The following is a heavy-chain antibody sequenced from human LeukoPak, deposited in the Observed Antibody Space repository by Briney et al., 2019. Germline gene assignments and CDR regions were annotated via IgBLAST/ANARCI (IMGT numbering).Heavy chain of an antibody. CDR2: IYYSGST. D-gene: IGHD5-12*01. CDR3: ARGGRRGLRFATFDY. CDR1: GGSISSGGYY. Sequence: SETLSLTCTVSGGSISSGGYYWSWIRQHPGKGLEWIGYIYYSGSTYYNPSFKSRVIISVDTSKNQFSLKLSPVTAADTAVYYCARGGRRGLRFATFDYWGQGTLVTVSS. V-gene: IGHV4-31*03. J-gene: IGHJ4*02.